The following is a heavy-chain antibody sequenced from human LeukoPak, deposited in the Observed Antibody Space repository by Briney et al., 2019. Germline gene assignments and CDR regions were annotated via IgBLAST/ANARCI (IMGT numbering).Heavy chain of an antibody. V-gene: IGHV5-51*01. CDR1: GYSFTSYW. CDR2: IYPGDSDT. Sequence: GESLKISCKGSGYSFTSYWIGWVRQMPGKGLEWMGIIYPGDSDTRYSPSFQGQVTISADKSISTAYLQWNSLKASDTAMYYCARGPPPGYSSSWYYFDYWGQGTLVTVSS. J-gene: IGHJ4*02. D-gene: IGHD6-13*01. CDR3: ARGPPPGYSSSWYYFDY.